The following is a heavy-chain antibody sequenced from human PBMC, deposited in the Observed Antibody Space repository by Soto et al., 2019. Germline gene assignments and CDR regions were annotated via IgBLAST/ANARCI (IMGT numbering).Heavy chain of an antibody. CDR3: ARDSPINCSSTSCEEYFQH. D-gene: IGHD2-2*01. CDR2: IWYDGSNK. CDR1: GFTFSSYG. Sequence: GGSLRLSCAASGFTFSSYGMHWVRQAPGKGLEWVAVIWYDGSNKYYADSVKGRFTISRDNSKNTLYLQMNSLRAEDTAVYYCARDSPINCSSTSCEEYFQHWGQGTLVTVSS. V-gene: IGHV3-33*01. J-gene: IGHJ1*01.